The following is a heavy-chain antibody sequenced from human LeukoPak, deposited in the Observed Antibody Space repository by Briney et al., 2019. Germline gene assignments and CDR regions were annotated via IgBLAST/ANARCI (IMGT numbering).Heavy chain of an antibody. CDR1: GYTFTGYY. Sequence: AASVKVSCKASGYTFTGYYMHWVRQAPGQGLEWMGRINPNNGATNYAQKFQGRVTITGDTSISTAYMELSSPRSDDTAVYYCTRESGSYHGNDYWGQGTLVTVSS. J-gene: IGHJ4*02. CDR2: INPNNGAT. V-gene: IGHV1-2*06. CDR3: TRESGSYHGNDY. D-gene: IGHD1-26*01.